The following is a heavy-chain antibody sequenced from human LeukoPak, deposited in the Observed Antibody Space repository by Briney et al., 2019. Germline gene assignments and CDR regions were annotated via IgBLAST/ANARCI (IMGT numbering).Heavy chain of an antibody. D-gene: IGHD3-10*01. CDR1: GFTFSSYA. CDR3: AKDLVTGSLDY. V-gene: IGHV3-23*01. CDR2: ISGSGGST. J-gene: IGHJ4*02. Sequence: GGSLRLSCAASGFTFSSYAMSWVRQAPGKGLKWVSAISGSGGSTYYADSVRGRFTISRDNSKNTLYLQMNSLRAEDTAIYYCAKDLVTGSLDYWGQGTLVTVSS.